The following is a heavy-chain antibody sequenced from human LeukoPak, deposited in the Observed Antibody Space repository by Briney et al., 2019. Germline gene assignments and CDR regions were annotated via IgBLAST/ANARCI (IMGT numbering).Heavy chain of an antibody. D-gene: IGHD4-17*01. V-gene: IGHV1-18*01. J-gene: IGHJ6*01. CDR1: GYTFTSYG. CDR3: ARDIPDYGEGTYYHFYAMDV. Sequence: ASVKVSCKASGYTFTSYGISWVRQAPGQGLEWMGWISAYTGSTNYAQKLQGRVTMTTDTSTSTAYMELRSLRSDDTAVYYCARDIPDYGEGTYYHFYAMDVWGQGTTVTVSS. CDR2: ISAYTGST.